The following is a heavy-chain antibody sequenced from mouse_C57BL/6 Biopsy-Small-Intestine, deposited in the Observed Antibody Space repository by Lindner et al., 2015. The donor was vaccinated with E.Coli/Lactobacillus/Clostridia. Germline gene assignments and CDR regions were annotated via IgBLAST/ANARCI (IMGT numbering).Heavy chain of an antibody. CDR1: GYTFTNYD. CDR2: IYPRDGST. CDR3: ATTGGSF. V-gene: IGHV1-85*01. Sequence: VQLQESGPELVKPGASVKLSCKASGYTFTNYDINWVKQRPGQGLEWIGWIYPRDGSTKYNEKFKGKATLTVDTSSSTACMELHSLTSEDSAVYFCATTGGSFWGQGTLVTVYA. J-gene: IGHJ3*01. D-gene: IGHD4-1*02.